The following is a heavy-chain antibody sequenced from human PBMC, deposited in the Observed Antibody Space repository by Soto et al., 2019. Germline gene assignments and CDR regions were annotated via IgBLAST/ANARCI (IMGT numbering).Heavy chain of an antibody. J-gene: IGHJ4*02. D-gene: IGHD6-25*01. CDR3: ARAQARLQSGSSDY. Sequence: QVQLVQSGAEVKKPGASVKVSCKASGYSFTGYFMHWVRQVPGQGLEWMGWTNPKSGVTKYPQKLQGRVTMTRDTPSSTAYMELTRLRSDDTAVYYCARAQARLQSGSSDYWGQGTLVTVSS. V-gene: IGHV1-2*02. CDR1: GYSFTGYF. CDR2: TNPKSGVT.